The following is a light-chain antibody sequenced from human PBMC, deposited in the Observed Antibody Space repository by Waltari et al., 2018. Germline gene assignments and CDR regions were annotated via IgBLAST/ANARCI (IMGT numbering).Light chain of an antibody. J-gene: IGKJ1*01. Sequence: EIVLTQSTASLSLSQGDRATLSCRASQSVGRTLAWYQQRPGQATRLLIPDASSRATGIPDRFSGSGSGTDFSLTISRLEPEDFAVYDCQKYGTRPATFGQGTKVEVK. V-gene: IGKV3-20*01. CDR2: DAS. CDR1: QSVGRT. CDR3: QKYGTRPAT.